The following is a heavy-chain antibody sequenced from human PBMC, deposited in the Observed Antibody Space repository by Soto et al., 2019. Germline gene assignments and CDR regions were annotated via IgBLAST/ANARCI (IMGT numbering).Heavy chain of an antibody. J-gene: IGHJ4*02. Sequence: QVRLQQPGPGLGKPSKTPPPTWPISGDGVSSNIVAWNWIRHPPWEGLDGWGRNYNSSKWYNDYAVSVKRRITNNPDTTKNQFALQLNSVTPEDTAVYYCAREFGFPRWLAAAGYYFDYWGQGTLVTVSS. CDR2: NYNSSKWYN. CDR1: GDGVSSNIVA. V-gene: IGHV6-1*01. CDR3: AREFGFPRWLAAAGYYFDY. D-gene: IGHD6-13*01.